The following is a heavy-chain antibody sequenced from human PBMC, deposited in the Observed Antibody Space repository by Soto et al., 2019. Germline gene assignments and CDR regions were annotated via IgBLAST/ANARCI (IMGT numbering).Heavy chain of an antibody. Sequence: ETLSLTCTVSGGSISSYYWSWIRQPPGKGLEWIGYIYYSGSTNYNPSLKSRVTISVDTSKNQFSLKLSSVIAADTAVYYCARSRDSSGYDMFYFDYWRHGTLVTVSS. CDR1: GGSISSYY. V-gene: IGHV4-59*01. CDR2: IYYSGST. J-gene: IGHJ4*01. CDR3: ARSRDSSGYDMFYFDY. D-gene: IGHD3-22*01.